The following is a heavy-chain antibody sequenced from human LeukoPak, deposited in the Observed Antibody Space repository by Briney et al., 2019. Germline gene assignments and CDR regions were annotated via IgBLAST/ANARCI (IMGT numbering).Heavy chain of an antibody. Sequence: PGGSLRLSCAASGFTFDDYAMHWVRQAPGKGLEWVSLISWDGGSTYYADSVKGRFTISRDNSKNSLYLQMNSLRAEDTALYYCAKDWGRSRDTAMVMGTNYYYYYYMDVWGKGTTVTVSS. J-gene: IGHJ6*03. V-gene: IGHV3-43D*03. D-gene: IGHD5-18*01. CDR3: AKDWGRSRDTAMVMGTNYYYYYYMDV. CDR1: GFTFDDYA. CDR2: ISWDGGST.